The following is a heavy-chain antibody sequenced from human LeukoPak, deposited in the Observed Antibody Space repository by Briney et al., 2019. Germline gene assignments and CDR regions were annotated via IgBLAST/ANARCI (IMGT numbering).Heavy chain of an antibody. Sequence: SETLSLTCTVSGGSISSSSYYWGWIRQPPGKGLEWIGNIYYSGSTYYNPSLKSRVTISLDTSKNQFSLKLSSVTAADTAVYYCARDRAMLGFGVDYWGQGTLVTVSS. J-gene: IGHJ4*02. CDR2: IYYSGST. CDR1: GGSISSSSYY. D-gene: IGHD3-10*01. CDR3: ARDRAMLGFGVDY. V-gene: IGHV4-39*07.